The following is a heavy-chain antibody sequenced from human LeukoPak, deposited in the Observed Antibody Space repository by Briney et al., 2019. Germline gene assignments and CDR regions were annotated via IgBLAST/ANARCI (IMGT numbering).Heavy chain of an antibody. CDR2: INPNSGGT. D-gene: IGHD5-18*01. Sequence: GASVKVSCKASGYTFTGYYMHWVRQAPGQGLEWMGWINPNSGGTNYAQKFQGRVTMTRNTSISTAYMELSSLRSEDTAVYYCARGVPDTAMVFTADRYYYYYMDVWGKGTTVTISS. V-gene: IGHV1-2*02. CDR3: ARGVPDTAMVFTADRYYYYYMDV. J-gene: IGHJ6*03. CDR1: GYTFTGYY.